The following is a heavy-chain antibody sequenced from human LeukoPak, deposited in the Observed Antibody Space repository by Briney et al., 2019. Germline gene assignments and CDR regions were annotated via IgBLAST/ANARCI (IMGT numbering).Heavy chain of an antibody. CDR1: GYTFTGYY. D-gene: IGHD6-19*01. J-gene: IGHJ4*02. V-gene: IGHV1-2*02. CDR2: INPNSGGT. Sequence: ASVTVSCKASGYTFTGYYMHWVRQAPGQGLEWMGWINPNSGGTHYAQKFQGRVTMTRDTSINTAYMDLSRLTSDDSAVYYCARDAEVYRSAWHSPTSNFDYWGQGTLVTVSA. CDR3: ARDAEVYRSAWHSPTSNFDY.